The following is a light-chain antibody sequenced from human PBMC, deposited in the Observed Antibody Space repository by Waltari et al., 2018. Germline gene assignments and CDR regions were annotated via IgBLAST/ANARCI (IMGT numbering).Light chain of an antibody. V-gene: IGLV1-47*01. CDR1: SSNLGRVY. J-gene: IGLJ3*02. Sequence: QSVLTQPPSASGTPGPRVTISFSGSSSNLGRVYVSWFQQLPGTAPKLLIYKNTQRPSGVPDRFSGSKSGTSASLAISGLRSEDEADYYCASWDDSLSGWVFGGGTKLTLL. CDR3: ASWDDSLSGWV. CDR2: KNT.